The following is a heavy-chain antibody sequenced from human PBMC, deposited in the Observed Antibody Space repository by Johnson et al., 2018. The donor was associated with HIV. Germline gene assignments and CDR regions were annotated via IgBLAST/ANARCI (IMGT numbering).Heavy chain of an antibody. D-gene: IGHD6-13*01. CDR1: GFTFSSYA. V-gene: IGHV3-30-3*01. CDR3: ARAYSSSWYRDDAFDI. Sequence: QVQLVESGGGVVQPGRSLRLSCAASGFTFSSYAMHWVRQAPGKGLEWVAVISYDGSNKYYADSVKGRLTISRDNSKNTLYLQMNSLRAEDTAVYYCARAYSSSWYRDDAFDIWGQGTMVTVFS. CDR2: ISYDGSNK. J-gene: IGHJ3*02.